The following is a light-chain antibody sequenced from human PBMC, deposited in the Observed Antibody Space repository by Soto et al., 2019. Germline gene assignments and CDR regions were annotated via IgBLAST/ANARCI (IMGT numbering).Light chain of an antibody. CDR2: AAS. Sequence: EIVLPRSPVTLSLCPGEVATLSCRPSQTVSKNYLAWYHQKPGQAPRLLIYAASTRATGIPDRFSGSGSGTDFTLTISRLEPEDFAVFYCQQYAVSPITFGQGTRLEI. V-gene: IGKV3-20*01. CDR1: QTVSKNY. CDR3: QQYAVSPIT. J-gene: IGKJ5*01.